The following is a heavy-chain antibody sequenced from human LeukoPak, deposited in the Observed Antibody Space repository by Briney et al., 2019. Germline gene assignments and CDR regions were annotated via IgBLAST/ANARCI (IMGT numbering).Heavy chain of an antibody. CDR1: GFTFTSSA. CDR3: ASGWFGESLPYFDY. CDR2: IVVGSGNT. V-gene: IGHV1-58*02. J-gene: IGHJ4*02. D-gene: IGHD3-10*01. Sequence: SVKVSCKASGFTFTSSAMQWVRQARGQRLEWIGWIVVGSGNTNYAQKFQERVTITRDMSTSTAYMELSSLRSEDTAVYYCASGWFGESLPYFDYWGQGTLVTVSS.